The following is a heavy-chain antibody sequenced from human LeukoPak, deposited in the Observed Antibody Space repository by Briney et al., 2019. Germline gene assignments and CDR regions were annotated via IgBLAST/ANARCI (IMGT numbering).Heavy chain of an antibody. V-gene: IGHV3-23*01. CDR2: ISGSGGST. D-gene: IGHD6-19*01. J-gene: IGHJ4*02. Sequence: GGSLRLSCAASGFTFSSYAMSWVRQAPGKGLEWVSTISGSGGSTYYADSVKGRFTISRDNSKNTLYLQMNSLRAEDTAVYYCAKGSRDTSGWYRDYWGQGTLVTVSS. CDR3: AKGSRDTSGWYRDY. CDR1: GFTFSSYA.